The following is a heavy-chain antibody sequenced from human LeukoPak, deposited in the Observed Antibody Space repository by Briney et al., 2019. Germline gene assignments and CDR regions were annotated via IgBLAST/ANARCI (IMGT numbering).Heavy chain of an antibody. V-gene: IGHV4-31*03. CDR1: GASITIGVYADYY. CDR3: ARDRGSFALDH. CDR2: IYYDGSS. D-gene: IGHD1-26*01. Sequence: NPSQTLSLTCTVSGASITIGVYADYYWSWIRQHPGKGLEWIGYIYYDGSSYYNPSLKSRVTISLDTSKNQFSLNLNSMTAADTAVYYCARDRGSFALDHWGQGTLVTVSS. J-gene: IGHJ4*02.